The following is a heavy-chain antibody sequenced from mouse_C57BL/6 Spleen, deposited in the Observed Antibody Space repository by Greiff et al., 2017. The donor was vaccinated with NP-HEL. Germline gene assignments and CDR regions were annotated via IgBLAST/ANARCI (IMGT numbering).Heavy chain of an antibody. CDR2: ISYDGSN. D-gene: IGHD2-4*01. Sequence: EVQLVESGPGLVKPSQSLSLTCSVTGYSITSGYYWNWIRQFPGNKLEWMGYISYDGSNNYNPSLKNRISITRDTSKNQFFLKLNSVTTEDTATYYCATPVYYDYDGAMDYWGQGTSVTVSS. CDR3: ATPVYYDYDGAMDY. J-gene: IGHJ4*01. CDR1: GYSITSGYY. V-gene: IGHV3-6*01.